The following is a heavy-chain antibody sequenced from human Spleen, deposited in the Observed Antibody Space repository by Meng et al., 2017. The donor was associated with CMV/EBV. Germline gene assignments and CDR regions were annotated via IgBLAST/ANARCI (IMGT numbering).Heavy chain of an antibody. V-gene: IGHV1-18*01. Sequence: ASVKVSCKASGYTFTSYGISWVRQAPGQGLEWMGWISAYNGNTNYAQKLQGRVTMTTDTSTSTAYMELRSLRSDDTAVYYCARDWAITTFRDYFYGMDVWGQGTTVTVSS. CDR2: ISAYNGNT. CDR3: ARDWAITTFRDYFYGMDV. D-gene: IGHD1-1*01. J-gene: IGHJ6*02. CDR1: GYTFTSYG.